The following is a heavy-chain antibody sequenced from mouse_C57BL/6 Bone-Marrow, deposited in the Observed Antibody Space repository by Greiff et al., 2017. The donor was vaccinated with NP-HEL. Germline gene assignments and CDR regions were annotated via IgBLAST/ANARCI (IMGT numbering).Heavy chain of an antibody. Sequence: QVQLQQSGAELVKPGASVKISCKASGYAFSSYWMNWVKQRPGKGLEWIGQIYPGDGDTNYNGKFKGKATLTADKSSSTAYMQLSSLTSEDSAVYFSAISPPLTGRGSWYFYVWGTGTTVTVSS. CDR2: IYPGDGDT. CDR1: GYAFSSYW. D-gene: IGHD4-1*01. CDR3: AISPPLTGRGSWYFYV. V-gene: IGHV1-80*01. J-gene: IGHJ1*03.